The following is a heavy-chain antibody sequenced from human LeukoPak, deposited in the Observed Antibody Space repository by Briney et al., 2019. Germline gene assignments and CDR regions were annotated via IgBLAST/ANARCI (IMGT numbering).Heavy chain of an antibody. J-gene: IGHJ4*02. Sequence: PSETLSLTCTVSGGSISSSSYYWGWIRQPPGKGLEWIGSIYYSGSTYYNPSLKSRVTISVDTSKNQFSLKLSSVTAAGTAVYYCARHEITIFGVVNGWGQGTLVTVSS. V-gene: IGHV4-39*01. D-gene: IGHD3-3*01. CDR1: GGSISSSSYY. CDR3: ARHEITIFGVVNG. CDR2: IYYSGST.